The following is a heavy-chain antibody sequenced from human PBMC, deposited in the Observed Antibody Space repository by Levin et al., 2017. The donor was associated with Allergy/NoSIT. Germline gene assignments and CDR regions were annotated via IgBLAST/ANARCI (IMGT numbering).Heavy chain of an antibody. CDR1: GFTFSDYN. V-gene: IGHV3-11*03. CDR3: ARLTTGHTDGFDV. Sequence: GESLKISCAVSGFTFSDYNMTWIRQAPGKGLEWVSYISRSGSHPDYADSVKGRFTISRDNAKTSLSLQVNSLRADDTAIYYCARLTTGHTDGFDVWGQGTLVTVSS. D-gene: IGHD1-1*01. J-gene: IGHJ3*01. CDR2: ISRSGSHP.